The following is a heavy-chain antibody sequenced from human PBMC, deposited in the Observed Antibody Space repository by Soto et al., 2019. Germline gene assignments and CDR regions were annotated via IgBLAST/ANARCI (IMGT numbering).Heavy chain of an antibody. CDR3: ARDIVMPDYDFWSGYETFDI. D-gene: IGHD3-3*01. J-gene: IGHJ3*02. V-gene: IGHV1-69*05. CDR2: IIPISGAV. CDR1: GGTFTNYA. Sequence: SVKVSCKASGGTFTNYAINWVRQAPGQGIERMGGIIPISGAVNYAQKFQGRVTMTTDESTSTAYLELRSLRSDDTAVYYCARDIVMPDYDFWSGYETFDIWGQGTMVTVSS.